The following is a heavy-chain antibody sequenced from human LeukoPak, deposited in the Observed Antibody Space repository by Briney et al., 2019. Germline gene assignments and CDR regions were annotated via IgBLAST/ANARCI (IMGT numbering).Heavy chain of an antibody. CDR3: AKDGLYYDGSEHVYYFDS. V-gene: IGHV3-30*02. CDR2: IRYDGSNK. D-gene: IGHD3-22*01. J-gene: IGHJ4*02. Sequence: GGSLRLSCAASGFTFSSYGIHWVRQTPGKGLEWVAFIRYDGSNKYYADSVKGRFIIVRDNSKSTLYLQMNSLRAEDTALYYCAKDGLYYDGSEHVYYFDSWGQGTLVTVSS. CDR1: GFTFSSYG.